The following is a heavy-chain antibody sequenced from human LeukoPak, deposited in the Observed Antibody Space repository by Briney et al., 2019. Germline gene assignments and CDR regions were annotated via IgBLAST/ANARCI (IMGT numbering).Heavy chain of an antibody. CDR1: GGSISSGGYS. Sequence: SETLSLTCAVSGGSISSGGYSWSWIRQPPGKGLEWIGYIYHSGSTYYNPSLKSRVTISVDTSKNQFSLKLSSVTAADTAVYYCARVPYSSGWFDPWGQGTLVTVSS. V-gene: IGHV4-30-2*01. D-gene: IGHD6-19*01. CDR2: IYHSGST. J-gene: IGHJ5*02. CDR3: ARVPYSSGWFDP.